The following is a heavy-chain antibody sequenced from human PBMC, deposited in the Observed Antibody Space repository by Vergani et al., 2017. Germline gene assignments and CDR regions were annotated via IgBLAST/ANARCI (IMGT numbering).Heavy chain of an antibody. CDR2: IYYSGST. CDR3: ARSVTMIVGLFDY. J-gene: IGHJ4*02. CDR1: GGSISSSSYY. Sequence: QLQLQESGPGLVKPSETLSLTCTVSGGSISSSSYYWGWIRQPPGKGLEWIGSIYYSGSTYYNPSLKSRVTISVDTSKNQFSLKLSPVTAADTAVYYCARSVTMIVGLFDYWGQGTLVTVSS. V-gene: IGHV4-39*07. D-gene: IGHD3-22*01.